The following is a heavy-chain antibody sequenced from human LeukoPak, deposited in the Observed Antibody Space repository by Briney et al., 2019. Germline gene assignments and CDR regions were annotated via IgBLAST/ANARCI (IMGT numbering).Heavy chain of an antibody. CDR3: ARDWGGTVPFDY. Sequence: GGSLRLSCAASGFSVSSNFMSWVRQAPGKGLECVSVIYSGGDTYYADSVRGRFTISRDKSKNTLYLQMDSLRAEDTAVYYCARDWGGTVPFDYWGQGTLVTVSS. CDR1: GFSVSSNF. D-gene: IGHD3-16*01. V-gene: IGHV3-66*01. J-gene: IGHJ4*02. CDR2: IYSGGDT.